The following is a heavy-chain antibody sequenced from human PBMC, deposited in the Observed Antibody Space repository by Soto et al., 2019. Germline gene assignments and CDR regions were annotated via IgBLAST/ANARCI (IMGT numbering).Heavy chain of an antibody. Sequence: PSETLSLTCAVYGGSFSGYYWSWIRQPPGKGLEWIGEINHSGSTNYNPSLKSRVTISVDTSKNQFSLKLSSVTAADTAVYYCARGGYYYYGIDVWGQGTTVTVSS. CDR1: GGSFSGYY. CDR3: ARGGYYYYGIDV. J-gene: IGHJ6*02. CDR2: INHSGST. V-gene: IGHV4-34*01.